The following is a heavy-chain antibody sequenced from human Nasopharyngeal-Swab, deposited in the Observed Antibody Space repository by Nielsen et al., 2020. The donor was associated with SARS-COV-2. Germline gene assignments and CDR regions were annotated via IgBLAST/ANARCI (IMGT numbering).Heavy chain of an antibody. Sequence: GGSLRLSCAASGFTVSSDYMNWVRQAPGKGLEWVSVIYTGGSTYYADSVKGRFTISRDNSKNTMYLQMNSLIAADTAVYYCVRDPCSGGSCFDNWDQGTLVTVSS. CDR3: VRDPCSGGSCFDN. CDR2: IYTGGST. J-gene: IGHJ4*02. V-gene: IGHV3-53*01. D-gene: IGHD2-15*01. CDR1: GFTVSSDY.